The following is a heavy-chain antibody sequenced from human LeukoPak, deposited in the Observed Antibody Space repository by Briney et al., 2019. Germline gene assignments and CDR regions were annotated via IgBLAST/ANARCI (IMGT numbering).Heavy chain of an antibody. V-gene: IGHV3-21*01. CDR1: GFTFSRYS. D-gene: IGHD5-12*01. CDR3: VRAEGSSGSSEYFQH. J-gene: IGHJ1*01. Sequence: GGSLRLSCLPSGFTFSRYSMNWVRQAPGKGLEWVSSISGSSNNKHYIDSVKGRFTISRDNAKNSLFLQMNSLRAEDTAVYYCVRAEGSSGSSEYFQHWGQGTLVTVSS. CDR2: ISGSSNNK.